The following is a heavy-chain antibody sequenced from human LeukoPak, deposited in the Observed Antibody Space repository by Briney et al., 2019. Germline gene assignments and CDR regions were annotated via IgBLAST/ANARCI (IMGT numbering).Heavy chain of an antibody. J-gene: IGHJ4*02. V-gene: IGHV1-69*13. Sequence: GASVKVSCKASEGTFSSYAISWVRQAPGQGLEWMGGIIPIFGTANYAQKFQGRVTITADESTSTAYMELSSLRSEDTAVYYCACAQYSGSYYDYWGQGTLVTVSS. CDR2: IIPIFGTA. D-gene: IGHD1-26*01. CDR3: ACAQYSGSYYDY. CDR1: EGTFSSYA.